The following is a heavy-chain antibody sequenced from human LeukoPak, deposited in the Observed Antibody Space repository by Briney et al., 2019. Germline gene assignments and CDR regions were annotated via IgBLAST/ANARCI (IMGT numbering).Heavy chain of an antibody. Sequence: SQTLSLTCAISGDSVSSNSVTWNWIRQSPSRGLEWLGRTYYRSKWYNDYAVSVKSRITINPDTSKNQFSLQLNSVTPEDTAVYYCARDRVVPAAMDYYYGMDVWGQGTTVTVSS. CDR1: GDSVSSNSVT. J-gene: IGHJ6*02. CDR2: TYYRSKWYN. V-gene: IGHV6-1*01. CDR3: ARDRVVPAAMDYYYGMDV. D-gene: IGHD2-2*01.